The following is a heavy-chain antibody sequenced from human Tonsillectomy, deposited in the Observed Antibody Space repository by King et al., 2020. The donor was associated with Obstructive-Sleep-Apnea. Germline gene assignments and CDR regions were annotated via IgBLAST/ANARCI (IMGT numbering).Heavy chain of an antibody. CDR3: AHRSSGGPSGFDY. J-gene: IGHJ4*02. CDR2: IYWDDDN. D-gene: IGHD6-19*01. Sequence: ITLKEYGPTLVKPTQTLTLNCTFSGFSLSTRGMGVVWIRQAPGKSLDMPALIYWDDDNVYTPSLKSRLTITKDTSENQVVLTMTNMDPVDTATYYCAHRSSGGPSGFDYWGQGTLVTVSS. CDR1: GFSLSTRGMG. V-gene: IGHV2-5*02.